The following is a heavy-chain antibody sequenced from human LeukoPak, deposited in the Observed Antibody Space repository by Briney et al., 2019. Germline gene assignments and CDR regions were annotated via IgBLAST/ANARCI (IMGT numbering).Heavy chain of an antibody. CDR2: ISYDGSNK. D-gene: IGHD2-2*01. V-gene: IGHV3-30*18. CDR1: GFTFSSYG. CDR3: AKDASYYCSSTSCLFDY. Sequence: PGGSLRLSCAASGFTFSSYGMHWVRQAPGKGLEWVAVISYDGSNKYYADSAKGRFTISRDNSKNTLYLQMNSLRAEDTAVYYCAKDASYYCSSTSCLFDYWGQGTLVTVSS. J-gene: IGHJ4*02.